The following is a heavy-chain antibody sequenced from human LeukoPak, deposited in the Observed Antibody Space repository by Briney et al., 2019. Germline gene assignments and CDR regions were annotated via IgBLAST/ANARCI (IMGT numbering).Heavy chain of an antibody. CDR3: ARDQYGDYVSGCDY. V-gene: IGHV3-13*01. CDR2: IGTVGDT. J-gene: IGHJ4*02. D-gene: IGHD4-17*01. CDR1: GFTFSTYD. Sequence: GGSLRLSCAASGFTFSTYDMHWVRQTTRRGLEWVSAIGTVGDTYYPDSVKGRFTISRDNAKNSLYLQMNSLRAEDTAVYYCARDQYGDYVSGCDYWGQGTLVTVSS.